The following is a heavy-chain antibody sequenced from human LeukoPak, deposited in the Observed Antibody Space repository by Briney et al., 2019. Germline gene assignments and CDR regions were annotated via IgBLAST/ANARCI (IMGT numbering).Heavy chain of an antibody. CDR2: IIPIFGTA. J-gene: IGHJ4*02. Sequence: SVKVSCKASGGTFSSYAISWVRQAPGQGLEWMGGIIPIFGTANYAQKFQGRVTITADESTSTAYMELSSLRSEGTAVYYCAMYGDYVENYFDYWGQGTLVTVSS. V-gene: IGHV1-69*13. CDR3: AMYGDYVENYFDY. CDR1: GGTFSSYA. D-gene: IGHD4-17*01.